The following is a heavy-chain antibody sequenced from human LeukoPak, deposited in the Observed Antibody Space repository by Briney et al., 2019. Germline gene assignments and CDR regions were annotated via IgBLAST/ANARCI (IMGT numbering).Heavy chain of an antibody. CDR1: GGSISSGSYY. Sequence: PSETLSLTCTVSGGSISSGSYYWSWIRQPAGKGLEWIGRIYTSGSTNYNPSLKIRVTISVDPSQNQSALKLSSVTAPDRAVYYCAREADYDAYKPINYYYYMDVWGKGTTVTVSS. D-gene: IGHD3-3*01. CDR3: AREADYDAYKPINYYYYMDV. J-gene: IGHJ6*03. V-gene: IGHV4-61*02. CDR2: IYTSGST.